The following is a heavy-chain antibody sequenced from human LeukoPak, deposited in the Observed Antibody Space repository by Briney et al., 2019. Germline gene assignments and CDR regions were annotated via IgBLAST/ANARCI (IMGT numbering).Heavy chain of an antibody. Sequence: PSETLSLTCTVTGGSISSHYWSWIRQPPGKGLEWIGHIYYSGSTNYNPSLESRVTISVDTSKNQFSLKLSSVTAADTAVYHCARWFTNYYYYSMEVWGKGTTVTVSS. CDR3: ARWFTNYYYYSMEV. CDR2: IYYSGST. V-gene: IGHV4-59*11. D-gene: IGHD2-2*01. CDR1: GGSISSHY. J-gene: IGHJ6*03.